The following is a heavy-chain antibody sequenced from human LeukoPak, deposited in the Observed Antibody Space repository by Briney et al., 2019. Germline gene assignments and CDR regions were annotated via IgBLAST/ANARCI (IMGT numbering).Heavy chain of an antibody. D-gene: IGHD5-12*01. V-gene: IGHV4-61*02. CDR2: IYTSGSI. CDR1: GGSISSGSYY. CDR3: ARAMAGVYSGYDLTHYYYYMDV. Sequence: SETLSLTCTVSGGSISSGSYYWSWIRQPAGKGLEWIGRIYTSGSINYNPSLKSRVTISVDTSKNQFSLKLSSVTAADTAVYYCARAMAGVYSGYDLTHYYYYMDVWGKGTTVTVSS. J-gene: IGHJ6*03.